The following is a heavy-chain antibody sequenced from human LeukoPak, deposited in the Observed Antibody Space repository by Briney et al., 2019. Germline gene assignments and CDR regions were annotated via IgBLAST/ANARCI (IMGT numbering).Heavy chain of an antibody. J-gene: IGHJ4*02. Sequence: PSETLSLTCGVSVVSLSTSSYYWGWIRQPPGKGLEWIGTNYYTGRTYYNPSLQSRVTLSVDTSENQCSLRLRAVTAADTAVYHCVRCYANEFDYWGQGTLVTVSS. CDR1: VVSLSTSSYY. V-gene: IGHV4-39*01. D-gene: IGHD2-15*01. CDR2: NYYTGRT. CDR3: VRCYANEFDY.